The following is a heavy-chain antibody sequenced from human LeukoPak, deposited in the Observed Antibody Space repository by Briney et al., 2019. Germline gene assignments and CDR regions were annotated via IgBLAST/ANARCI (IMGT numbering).Heavy chain of an antibody. CDR2: INPYSGDT. D-gene: IGHD5-24*01. J-gene: IGHJ4*02. Sequence: ASVKVSCKASGYTFTGYYIHWVRQAPGQGLEWMGWINPYSGDTAYAQKFQGRVTMTRDMSTSTVYMELSSLRSEDTAVYYCARVRRDGYTPFGYWGQGTLVTVSS. V-gene: IGHV1-2*02. CDR1: GYTFTGYY. CDR3: ARVRRDGYTPFGY.